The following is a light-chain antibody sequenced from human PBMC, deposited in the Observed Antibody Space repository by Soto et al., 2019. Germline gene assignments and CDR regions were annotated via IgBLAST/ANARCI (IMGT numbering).Light chain of an antibody. Sequence: EIEVTQSPGTLSLSPGDRATLSCRASQSVSSTSLAWYQQKTGQAPRLLIYGASSRATGIPDRFSGSGSGTDFTLTISRLGPDDFAVYYCQHYGDSRTFGQGTKVEFK. V-gene: IGKV3-20*01. CDR3: QHYGDSRT. J-gene: IGKJ1*01. CDR1: QSVSSTS. CDR2: GAS.